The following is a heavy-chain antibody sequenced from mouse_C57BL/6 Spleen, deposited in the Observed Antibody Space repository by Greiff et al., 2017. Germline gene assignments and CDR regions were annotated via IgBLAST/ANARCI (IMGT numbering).Heavy chain of an antibody. V-gene: IGHV14-4*01. J-gene: IGHJ3*01. CDR2: IDPENGDT. CDR1: GFNIKDDY. Sequence: VQLQQSGAGLVRPGASVKLSCTASGFNIKDDYMHWVQQRPEQGLEWIGWIDPENGDTEYASKFQGQATITADTSSNTAYLQLSSLTAEDTAVYYCTRYYGSYWGQGTLVTVSA. CDR3: TRYYGSY. D-gene: IGHD2-2*01.